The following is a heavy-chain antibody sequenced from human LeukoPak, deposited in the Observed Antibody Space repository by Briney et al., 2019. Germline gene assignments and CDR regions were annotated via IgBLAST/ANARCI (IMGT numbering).Heavy chain of an antibody. CDR1: GFTFSNYA. D-gene: IGHD2-15*01. V-gene: IGHV4-34*01. Sequence: PGGSLRLSCAASGFTFSNYAMTWVRQPPGKGLEWIGEINHSGSTNYNPSLKSRVTISVDTSKNQFSLKLSSVTAADTAVYYCARGLGFSDIVVVVAATTNWFDPWGQGTLVTVSS. CDR2: INHSGST. CDR3: ARGLGFSDIVVVVAATTNWFDP. J-gene: IGHJ5*02.